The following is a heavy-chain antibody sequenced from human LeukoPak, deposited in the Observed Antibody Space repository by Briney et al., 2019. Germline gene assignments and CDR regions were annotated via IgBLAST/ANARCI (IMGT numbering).Heavy chain of an antibody. CDR1: GFSFSTYN. J-gene: IGHJ4*02. D-gene: IGHD3-22*01. CDR3: ATAPLSGNYDY. CDR2: ISSDGGPT. Sequence: GGSLRLSCSASGFSFSTYNMHWVRQAPGKGLEYVSAISSDGGPTYYASSVRGRFTISRDNSKNTLFLQMGYVRAEDMAVYYCATAPLSGNYDYWGQGTVVTVSS. V-gene: IGHV3-64*01.